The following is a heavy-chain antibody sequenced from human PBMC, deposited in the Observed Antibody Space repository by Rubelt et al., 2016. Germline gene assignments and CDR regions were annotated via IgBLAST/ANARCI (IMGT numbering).Heavy chain of an antibody. J-gene: IGHJ4*02. D-gene: IGHD6-13*01. V-gene: IGHV1-69*01. CDR3: ARRQQLGPFDY. Sequence: QVQLVQSGAEVKKPGSSVKVSCKASGGTFRRYAISWVRQAPGQGLEWMGGIIPIFGTATYAQTFQGRVTIIADESTSTSYMELSSLRSEDTAVYYCARRQQLGPFDYWGQGTLVTVSS. CDR2: IIPIFGTA. CDR1: GGTFRRYA.